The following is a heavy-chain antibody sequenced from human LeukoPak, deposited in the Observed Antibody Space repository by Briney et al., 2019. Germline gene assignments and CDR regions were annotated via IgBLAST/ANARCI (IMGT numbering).Heavy chain of an antibody. V-gene: IGHV3-53*01. J-gene: IGHJ4*02. D-gene: IGHD6-13*01. CDR1: GFIVSHNY. CDR3: ARGPRYSFY. Sequence: SGGSLRLSCAASGFIVSHNYMTWVRQAPGKGLEWISVIYIDGTTYYADSVKGRFTISRDQANNPLYLQMNTLRDEDTAVYYCARGPRYSFYWGQGTLVSVSS. CDR2: IYIDGTT.